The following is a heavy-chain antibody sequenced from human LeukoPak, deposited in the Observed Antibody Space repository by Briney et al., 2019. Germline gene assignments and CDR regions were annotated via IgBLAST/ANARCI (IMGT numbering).Heavy chain of an antibody. Sequence: GGSLRLSCAASGFTFSSYWMSWVRQAPGKGLEWVANIKQDGSEKYYVDSVKGRFTISRDNAKNSLYLQMNSLRAEDTAVYYCARSYSSGFYMWVYWGRGTLVTVSS. J-gene: IGHJ4*02. CDR2: IKQDGSEK. V-gene: IGHV3-7*01. CDR3: ARSYSSGFYMWVY. D-gene: IGHD6-19*01. CDR1: GFTFSSYW.